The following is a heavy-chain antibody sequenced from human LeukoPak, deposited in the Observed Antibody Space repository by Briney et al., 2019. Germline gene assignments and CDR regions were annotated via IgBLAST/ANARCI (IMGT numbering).Heavy chain of an antibody. CDR2: INHSGST. CDR1: GGSFSGYY. D-gene: IGHD4-11*01. Sequence: SETLSLTCAVYGGSFSGYYLSWIRQPPGKGLEWIGEINHSGSTNYNPSLKSRVTISVDTSKNQFSLKLSSVTAADTAVYYCAREGNSTGLNAFDIWGQGTMVTVSS. CDR3: AREGNSTGLNAFDI. J-gene: IGHJ3*02. V-gene: IGHV4-34*01.